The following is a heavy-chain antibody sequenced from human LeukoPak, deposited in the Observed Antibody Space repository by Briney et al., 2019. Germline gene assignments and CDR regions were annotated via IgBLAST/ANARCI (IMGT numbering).Heavy chain of an antibody. J-gene: IGHJ4*02. CDR1: GFTFSSYA. Sequence: PGGSLRLSCAASGFTFSSYAMSWVRQAPGKGLAWVSTISGGSGSTYCADSVKGRFTISRDNSKNTLYLQMNSLRDEDTAVYYCAKHRFESGGYYSTDWGQGTLVTVSS. CDR3: AKHRFESGGYYSTD. D-gene: IGHD3-22*01. V-gene: IGHV3-23*01. CDR2: ISGGSGST.